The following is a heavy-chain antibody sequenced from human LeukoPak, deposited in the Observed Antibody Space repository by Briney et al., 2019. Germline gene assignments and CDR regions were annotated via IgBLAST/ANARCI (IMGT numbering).Heavy chain of an antibody. CDR2: IYYSGST. Sequence: SETLSLTCTISGGSIRRYYWSWIRQPPGKGLQWLGYIYYSGSTNYTPSLKSRVTISVDTSKNQFSLKLSSVTAADTAVYYCARTRAGIYGGSHIDNWGQGTLVTVSS. V-gene: IGHV4-59*01. J-gene: IGHJ4*02. CDR3: ARTRAGIYGGSHIDN. D-gene: IGHD4-23*01. CDR1: GGSIRRYY.